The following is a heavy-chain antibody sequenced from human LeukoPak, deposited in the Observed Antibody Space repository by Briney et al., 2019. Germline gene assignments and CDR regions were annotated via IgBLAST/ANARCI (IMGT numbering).Heavy chain of an antibody. CDR3: AKDNALGYYYGMDV. CDR2: ISWNSGSI. V-gene: IGHV3-9*01. CDR1: GFTFSSYG. J-gene: IGHJ6*02. Sequence: GGSLRLSCAASGFTFSSYGMHWVRQAPGKGLEWVSGISWNSGSIGYADSVKGRFTISRDNAKNSLYLQMNSLRAEDTALYYCAKDNALGYYYGMDVWGQGTTATVSS.